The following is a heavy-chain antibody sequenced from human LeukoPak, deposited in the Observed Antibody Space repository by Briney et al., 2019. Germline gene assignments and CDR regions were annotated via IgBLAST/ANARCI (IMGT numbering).Heavy chain of an antibody. D-gene: IGHD2-8*01. CDR2: INHSGST. CDR1: GGSFGGYY. J-gene: IGHJ5*02. V-gene: IGHV4-34*01. Sequence: KPSETLSLTCAVYGGSFGGYYWSWIRQPPGKGLEWIGEINHSGSTNYNPSLKSRVTISVDTSKNQFSLKLSSVTAADTAVYYCARRPRVYAISRFDPWGQGTLVTVSS. CDR3: ARRPRVYAISRFDP.